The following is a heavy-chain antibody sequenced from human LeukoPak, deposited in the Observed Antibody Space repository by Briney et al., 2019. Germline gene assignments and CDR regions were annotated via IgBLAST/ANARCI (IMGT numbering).Heavy chain of an antibody. Sequence: PSETLSLTCTVSGVSINNYYWSWLRQPAGKGLEWVGRMYTRWSTNYTPSLKIRVTMSVDTSKNQFSLKLSSVTAADTAVYYCARGRYCSADICSGGDAFDIWGQGTMVSVSS. V-gene: IGHV4-4*07. CDR3: ARGRYCSADICSGGDAFDI. CDR2: MYTRWST. J-gene: IGHJ3*02. CDR1: GVSINNYY. D-gene: IGHD2-15*01.